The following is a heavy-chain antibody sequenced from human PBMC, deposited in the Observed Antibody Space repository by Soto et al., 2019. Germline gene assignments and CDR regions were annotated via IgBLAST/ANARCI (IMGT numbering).Heavy chain of an antibody. CDR2: VSAYIGAT. Sequence: QVQLVQSGGEMKKPGASVMVSCKASGYSFPTYGISWVRQAPGQGLQWMGWVSAYIGATNYAQKLQGRVTMTTDTSTSTAYMELRNLRSDGTAVYYCARGSSGYYPDAFDIWGQGTIITVSS. J-gene: IGHJ3*02. CDR1: GYSFPTYG. D-gene: IGHD3-22*01. V-gene: IGHV1-18*04. CDR3: ARGSSGYYPDAFDI.